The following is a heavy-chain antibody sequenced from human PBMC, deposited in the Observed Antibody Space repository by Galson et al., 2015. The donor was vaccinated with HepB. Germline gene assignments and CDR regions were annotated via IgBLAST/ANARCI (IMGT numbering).Heavy chain of an antibody. V-gene: IGHV1-2*04. Sequence: SVKVSCKASGYTFTGYYMHWVRQAPGQGLEWMGWINSNSGGTNYAQKFQGWVTMTRDTSISTAYMELSRLRSDDTAVYYCARDVDTAMATNWFDPWGQGTLVTVSS. J-gene: IGHJ5*02. CDR2: INSNSGGT. CDR3: ARDVDTAMATNWFDP. CDR1: GYTFTGYY. D-gene: IGHD5-18*01.